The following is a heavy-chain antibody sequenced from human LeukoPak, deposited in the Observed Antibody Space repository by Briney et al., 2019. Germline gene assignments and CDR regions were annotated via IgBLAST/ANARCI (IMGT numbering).Heavy chain of an antibody. V-gene: IGHV4-39*01. CDR1: GDSLSSGLYD. J-gene: IGHJ4*02. CDR2: VYYSGST. CDR3: ARLCQVTTCAKFEY. Sequence: SETLSLTCTVSGDSLSSGLYDWGWLREPGGKGLQWIGSVYYSGSTLVRAWCENRFAMPVDRSKNQFSLKLNSVTAADTATYYCARLCQVTTCAKFEYWGQGILVTVAS. D-gene: IGHD2-21*02.